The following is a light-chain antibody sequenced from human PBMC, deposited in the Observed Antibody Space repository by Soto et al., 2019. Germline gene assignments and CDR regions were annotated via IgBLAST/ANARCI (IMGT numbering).Light chain of an antibody. Sequence: QSVLTEPASVSGSPGQSITGCCTGASSDIGRYDYVSWYQQHPGKVPKLLIYDVTNRPSGVSNRFSGSKSGNTASLTISGLQAEYEADYYCTSFTPAYPHVFGTGTRSPS. V-gene: IGLV2-14*03. CDR1: SSDIGRYDY. CDR2: DVT. CDR3: TSFTPAYPHV. J-gene: IGLJ1*01.